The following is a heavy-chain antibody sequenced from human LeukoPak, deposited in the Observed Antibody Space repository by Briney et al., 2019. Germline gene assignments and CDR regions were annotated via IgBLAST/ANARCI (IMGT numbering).Heavy chain of an antibody. V-gene: IGHV4-30-4*01. J-gene: IGHJ4*02. D-gene: IGHD5-12*01. CDR3: ASGGADSGSLFDY. Sequence: SETLSLTCTVSGGSISSGDHYWSWIRQPPGKGLEWIGYIYYSGSTSGSTTYYNPSLKSRVTVSVDTSKNQFSLKLRSVTAADTAVYYCASGGADSGSLFDYWGQGTLVTVSS. CDR1: GGSISSGDHY. CDR2: IYYSGSTSGSTT.